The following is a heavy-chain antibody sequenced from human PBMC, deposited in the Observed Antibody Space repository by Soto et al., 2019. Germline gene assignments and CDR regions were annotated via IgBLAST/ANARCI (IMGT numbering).Heavy chain of an antibody. CDR3: AMTSIAVDGQGAGDI. D-gene: IGHD6-19*01. Sequence: PGWSLILSCAASGFTFSSYAMSWVRQAPGKGLEWVSAISGSGGSTYYADSVEGRFTISRDNSKNTLYLQMNSLRAEDTAVYYCAMTSIAVDGQGAGDIWGQGTMVTVSS. V-gene: IGHV3-23*01. J-gene: IGHJ3*02. CDR1: GFTFSSYA. CDR2: ISGSGGST.